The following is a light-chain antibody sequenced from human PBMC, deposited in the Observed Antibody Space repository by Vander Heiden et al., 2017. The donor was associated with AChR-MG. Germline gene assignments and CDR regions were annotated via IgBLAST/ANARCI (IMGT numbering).Light chain of an antibody. V-gene: IGKV3-15*01. CDR3: QQYNNWASIT. J-gene: IGKJ5*01. Sequence: EIVITHSPATLSVSPRQRATLSCSASQSIISNLAWYQQKPGQAPRLLIYGASTRATGIPTRFSGSGSGTEFTLIISSLQSEDFAAYYCQQYNNWASITFDQGTRLEIK. CDR1: QSIISN. CDR2: GAS.